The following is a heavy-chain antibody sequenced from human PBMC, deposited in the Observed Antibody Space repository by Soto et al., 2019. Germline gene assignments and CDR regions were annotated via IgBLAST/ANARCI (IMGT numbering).Heavy chain of an antibody. CDR2: IIPIVGTA. V-gene: IGHV1-69*01. D-gene: IGHD3-16*01. CDR3: ANSRSTYVWGSHTYDY. Sequence: QVQLVQSGAEVKKPGSSVKFSCKASGGTFSSYAISWVRQAPGQGLEWMGGIIPIVGTANYAQKFQGRVTITADEYPSTAYMELSSLRSEDTAVYYCANSRSTYVWGSHTYDYWGQGTLVTVSS. CDR1: GGTFSSYA. J-gene: IGHJ4*02.